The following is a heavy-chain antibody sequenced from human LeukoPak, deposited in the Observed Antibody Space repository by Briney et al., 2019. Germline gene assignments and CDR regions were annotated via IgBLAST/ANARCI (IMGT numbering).Heavy chain of an antibody. CDR3: ATRTSGLDY. J-gene: IGHJ4*02. CDR1: GGSFSNYY. V-gene: IGHV4-34*12. CDR2: IIHSGRT. D-gene: IGHD6-19*01. Sequence: KSSETLSLTCAVYGGSFSNYYWTWIRQSPGKGLEWIGEIIHSGRTNYNPSLKSRVTISVDTSKNRFSLNLTNVTAADTAVYYCATRTSGLDYWGQGNLVTVSS.